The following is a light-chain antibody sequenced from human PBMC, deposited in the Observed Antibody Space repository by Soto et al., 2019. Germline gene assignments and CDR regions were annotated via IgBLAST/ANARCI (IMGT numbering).Light chain of an antibody. Sequence: DIVMTQSPDSLAVSLGERATINCKSSQSVLYSSNNKNYLAWYQQKPGQPPKLLIYWASTRESGVPDRFSGSGSGTDFTLTISSLQAEXXXXXXXXXXXXTGWTFGGGTKVEIK. CDR3: XXXXXTGWT. CDR1: QSVLYSSNNKNY. V-gene: IGKV4-1*01. CDR2: WAS. J-gene: IGKJ4*01.